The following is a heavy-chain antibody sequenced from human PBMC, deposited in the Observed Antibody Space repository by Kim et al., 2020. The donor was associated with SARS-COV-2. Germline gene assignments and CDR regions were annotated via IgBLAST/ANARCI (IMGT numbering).Heavy chain of an antibody. V-gene: IGHV4-61*02. D-gene: IGHD5-18*01. CDR2: IYTSGST. Sequence: SETLSLTCTVSGGSISSGSYYWSWIRQPAGKGLEWIGRIYTSGSTNYNPSLKSRVTISVDTSKNQYSLKLSSVTAADTAVYYCAREVGYSYGPDYWGQGTLVTVSS. J-gene: IGHJ4*02. CDR3: AREVGYSYGPDY. CDR1: GGSISSGSYY.